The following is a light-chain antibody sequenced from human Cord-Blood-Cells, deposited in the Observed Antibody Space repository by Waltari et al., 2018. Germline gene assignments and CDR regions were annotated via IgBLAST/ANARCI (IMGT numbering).Light chain of an antibody. J-gene: IGKJ1*01. V-gene: IGKV4-1*01. CDR1: QSVLYSSNNKNY. CDR3: QQYYSTPTWT. Sequence: DIVMTQSPDSLAVSLGDRATITCKSSQSVLYSSNNKNYLAWYQQKPGQPPKLLIYWASTRESGVPDRFSGSGSGTDFTLTISSLQAEDVAVYYCQQYYSTPTWTFGQGTKVEIK. CDR2: WAS.